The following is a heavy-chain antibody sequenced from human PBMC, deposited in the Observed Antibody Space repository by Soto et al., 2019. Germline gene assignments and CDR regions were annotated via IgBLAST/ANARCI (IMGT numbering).Heavy chain of an antibody. CDR2: ITLSSSYI. CDR1: GFNVCALG. J-gene: IGHJ5*02. Sequence: PGWSLRLSSGASGFNVCALGMDWVRQAPGKGLEWVSSITLSSSYIYYADSVKGRFTVSRDNAKNSLYLDMKSLTVDDTAVYYCARDMKSVRFWGTNGFDPWGQGTLVTVSS. D-gene: IGHD3-16*01. V-gene: IGHV3-21*01. CDR3: ARDMKSVRFWGTNGFDP.